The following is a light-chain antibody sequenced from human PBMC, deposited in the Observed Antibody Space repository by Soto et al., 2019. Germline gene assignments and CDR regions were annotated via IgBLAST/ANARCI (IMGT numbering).Light chain of an antibody. V-gene: IGLV2-14*01. CDR2: EVS. Sequence: QSALTQPASVSGSPGQSITISCTGTSSDIGGYNYVSWYQQHPGKAPKLIIFEVSNRPSGVSNRFSGSKSGNTASLTISGLQAEDEADYYCNSYASSRTQVFGTGTKLTVL. J-gene: IGLJ1*01. CDR1: SSDIGGYNY. CDR3: NSYASSRTQV.